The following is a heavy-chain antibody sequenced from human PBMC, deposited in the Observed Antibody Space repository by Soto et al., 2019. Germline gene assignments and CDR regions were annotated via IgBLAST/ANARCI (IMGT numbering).Heavy chain of an antibody. D-gene: IGHD3-10*01. CDR2: IIPIFGTA. Sequence: SVKVSCKASGGTFSSYAISWVRQAPGQGLEWMGGIIPIFGTADYAQKFQGRVTITADKSTSTAYMELSSLRSEDTAVYYCARDPGSGSYYYYYYRMDVWGQGTTVTVSS. CDR1: GGTFSSYA. CDR3: ARDPGSGSYYYYYYRMDV. V-gene: IGHV1-69*06. J-gene: IGHJ6*02.